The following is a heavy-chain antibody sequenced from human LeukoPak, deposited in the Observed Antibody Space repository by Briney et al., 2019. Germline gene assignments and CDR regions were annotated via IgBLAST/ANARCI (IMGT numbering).Heavy chain of an antibody. CDR1: GFTSDDYG. V-gene: IGHV3-74*01. CDR2: INSDGSST. J-gene: IGHJ6*03. CDR3: ARFYCSSTSCYRYYYYYYMDV. Sequence: GGSLRLSCVASGFTSDDYGMSWVRQAPGKGLVWVSRINSDGSSTSYADSVKGRFTISRDNAKNTLYLQMNSLRAEDTAVYYCARFYCSSTSCYRYYYYYYMDVWGKGTTVTVSS. D-gene: IGHD2-2*01.